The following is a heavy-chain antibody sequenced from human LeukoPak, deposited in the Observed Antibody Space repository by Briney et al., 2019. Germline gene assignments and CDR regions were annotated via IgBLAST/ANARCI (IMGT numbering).Heavy chain of an antibody. CDR2: ISYDGSNK. D-gene: IGHD6-13*01. Sequence: PGGSLRLSCAASGFTFSSYGTHWVRQAPGKGLEWVAVISYDGSNKYYADSVKGRFTISRDNSKNTLYLQMNSLRAEDTAVYYCAKDQGIAAAGTYGMDVWGQGTTVTVSS. J-gene: IGHJ6*02. CDR3: AKDQGIAAAGTYGMDV. CDR1: GFTFSSYG. V-gene: IGHV3-30*18.